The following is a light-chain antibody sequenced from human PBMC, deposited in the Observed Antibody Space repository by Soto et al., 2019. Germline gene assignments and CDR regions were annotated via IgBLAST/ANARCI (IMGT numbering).Light chain of an antibody. J-gene: IGKJ5*01. CDR3: QQYTNWPIT. V-gene: IGKV3-15*01. Sequence: EVVMTQSPATLSVSPGERATLSCGASQTVYNNYLAWYQQKPGQAPRLLIYGVSARATGVPVRFSGSGSGTEYTLTISSLQSEDFAVYYCQQYTNWPITFGQGTRLEIK. CDR1: QTVYNN. CDR2: GVS.